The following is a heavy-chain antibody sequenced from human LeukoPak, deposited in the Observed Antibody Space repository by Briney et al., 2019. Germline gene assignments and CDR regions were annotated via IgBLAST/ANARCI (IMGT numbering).Heavy chain of an antibody. V-gene: IGHV3-30*07. D-gene: IGHD3-3*01. Sequence: GGSLRLSCAASGFTFNIYAMHWVRQAPGKGLEWVAVTSYDGGIKYYADSVKGRFTISRDNAKNSLYLQMNSLRAEDTAVYYCARDDPKYGTDDFWSGPFPPPLDAWGKGTTVTVSS. CDR3: ARDDPKYGTDDFWSGPFPPPLDA. CDR1: GFTFNIYA. CDR2: TSYDGGIK. J-gene: IGHJ6*04.